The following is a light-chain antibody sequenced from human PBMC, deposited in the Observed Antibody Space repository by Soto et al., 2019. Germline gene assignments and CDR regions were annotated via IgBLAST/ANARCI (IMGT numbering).Light chain of an antibody. V-gene: IGKV3-20*01. Sequence: EIVLTQSPGTLALSPGESATLSCRASQSGFGKYLAWYQQKPGQAPRLLIYSASKRPPGTPDRFTGSGSGTDCTLSINRLEPEDFAVYSCHQYGRGQWTVGQGTKVEIK. CDR3: HQYGRGQWT. J-gene: IGKJ1*01. CDR2: SAS. CDR1: QSGFGKY.